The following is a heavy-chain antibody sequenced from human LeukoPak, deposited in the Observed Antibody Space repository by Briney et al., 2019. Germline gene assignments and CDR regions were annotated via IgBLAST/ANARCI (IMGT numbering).Heavy chain of an antibody. Sequence: PGGSLRLSCAASGFTFDDYGMSWVRQAPGKGLEWVSGINWNGGSTGYADSVKGRFTISRDNAKNSLYLQMNSLRAEDTALYYCARDRLRWSPSSGAFDIWGQGTMVTVSS. CDR2: INWNGGST. J-gene: IGHJ3*02. V-gene: IGHV3-20*04. D-gene: IGHD4-23*01. CDR3: ARDRLRWSPSSGAFDI. CDR1: GFTFDDYG.